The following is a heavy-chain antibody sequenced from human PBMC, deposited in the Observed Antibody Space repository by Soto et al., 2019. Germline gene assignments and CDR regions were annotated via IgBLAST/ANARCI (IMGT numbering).Heavy chain of an antibody. V-gene: IGHV4-39*01. CDR3: ARLPSRHLADY. Sequence: TSETLSLTCTVSGSSINSSGYYWGWIRQPPGKGLEWIGSMFYGVSTYYNPSLKSRVTVSVDTSKNQFSLNLRSVTAADTAVYYCARLPSRHLADYWGQGTLVTVSS. D-gene: IGHD3-3*02. CDR2: MFYGVST. CDR1: GSSINSSGYY. J-gene: IGHJ4*02.